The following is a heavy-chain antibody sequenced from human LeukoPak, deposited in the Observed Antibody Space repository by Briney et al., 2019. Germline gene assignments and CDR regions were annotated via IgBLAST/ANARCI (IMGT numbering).Heavy chain of an antibody. J-gene: IGHJ4*02. Sequence: GGSLRLSCAASGFTFSSYAMSWVRQAPGKGLEWVSAISGSGGSTYYADSVKGRFTISRDNSKNTLYLQMNSLRAEDTAVYYYAKAGLLEWFLPYYFDYWGQGTLVTVSS. V-gene: IGHV3-23*01. CDR2: ISGSGGST. CDR3: AKAGLLEWFLPYYFDY. CDR1: GFTFSSYA. D-gene: IGHD3-3*01.